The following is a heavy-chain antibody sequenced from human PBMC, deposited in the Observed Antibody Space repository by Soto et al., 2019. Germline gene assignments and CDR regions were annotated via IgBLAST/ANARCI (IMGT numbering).Heavy chain of an antibody. CDR3: ARSGLPGPVVVLGHTPFER. V-gene: IGHV1-18*01. CDR1: GYSFTNYD. Sequence: ASVKVSCKASGYSFTNYDINWVRQAPGQGLEWMGWISAYNGDTNYAQKLQGRVTMTTDTSTSTAYMELRSLRSDDTAVYYCARSGLPGPVVVLGHTPFERWGQGTLLAVSS. D-gene: IGHD2-15*01. J-gene: IGHJ5*02. CDR2: ISAYNGDT.